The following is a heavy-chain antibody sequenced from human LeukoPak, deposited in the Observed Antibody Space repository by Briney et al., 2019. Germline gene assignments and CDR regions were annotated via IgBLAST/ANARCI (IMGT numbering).Heavy chain of an antibody. CDR1: GGTFSSYA. D-gene: IGHD5-24*01. V-gene: IGHV1-69*13. CDR2: IIPIFGTA. CDR3: ARDTFPGLLQPDY. J-gene: IGHJ4*02. Sequence: SVNVSCKASGGTFSSYAISWVRQAPGQGLEWMGGIIPIFGTANYAQTFQGRVTITADESTSTAYMELRSLRSDDTAVYYCARDTFPGLLQPDYWGQGTLVTASS.